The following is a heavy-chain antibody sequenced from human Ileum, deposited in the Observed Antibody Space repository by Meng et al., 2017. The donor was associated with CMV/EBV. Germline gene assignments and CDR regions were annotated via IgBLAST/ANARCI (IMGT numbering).Heavy chain of an antibody. CDR2: IIPIFGTA. Sequence: CKASGGTFRSYAISWVRQAPGQGREWMGGIIPIFGTANYAQKFQGRVTITTDESTSTAYMELSSLRSEDTAVYYCARDKPDSPLDPWGQGTLVTVSS. V-gene: IGHV1-69*05. CDR1: GGTFRSYA. J-gene: IGHJ5*02. CDR3: ARDKPDSPLDP.